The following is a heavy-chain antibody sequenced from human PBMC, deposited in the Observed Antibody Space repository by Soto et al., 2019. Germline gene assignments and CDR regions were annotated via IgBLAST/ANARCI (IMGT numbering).Heavy chain of an antibody. CDR1: GFTFSSYA. D-gene: IGHD3-9*01. Sequence: GGSLRLSCAASGFTFSSYAVSWVRQAPGKGLEWVSAISGSGGSTYYADSVKGRFTISRDNSKNTLYLQMNSLRAEDTAVYYCAKDYDILTGPRAFDIWGQGTMVTVSS. CDR3: AKDYDILTGPRAFDI. CDR2: ISGSGGST. J-gene: IGHJ3*02. V-gene: IGHV3-23*01.